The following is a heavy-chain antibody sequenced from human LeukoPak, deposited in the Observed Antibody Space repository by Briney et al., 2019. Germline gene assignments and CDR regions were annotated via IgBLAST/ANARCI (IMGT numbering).Heavy chain of an antibody. Sequence: GGSLRLSCAAAGFTFSDYGMNWVRQAPGKGLEWVSGISGSGISTYYADSVKGRFTISRDNSKNTLYLQVNSLRAEDTAVYYCAKQRLYGAYGWGQGTLVTVSS. CDR2: ISGSGIST. CDR3: AKQRLYGAYG. CDR1: GFTFSDYG. D-gene: IGHD4-17*01. V-gene: IGHV3-23*01. J-gene: IGHJ4*02.